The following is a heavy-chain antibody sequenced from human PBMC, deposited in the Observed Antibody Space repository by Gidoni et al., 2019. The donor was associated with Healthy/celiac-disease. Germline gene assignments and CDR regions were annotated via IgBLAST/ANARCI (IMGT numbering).Heavy chain of an antibody. Sequence: QVQLQESGPGLVKPSQTLSLTCTVSGGSISSGGYYWSWIRQHPGKGLEWIGYIYYSGSTYYNPSLKSRVTISVDTSKNQFSLKLSSVTAADTAVYYCARGALMITFGGRSGGFDPWGQGTLVTVSS. CDR1: GGSISSGGYY. CDR3: ARGALMITFGGRSGGFDP. J-gene: IGHJ5*02. CDR2: IYYSGST. V-gene: IGHV4-31*03. D-gene: IGHD3-16*01.